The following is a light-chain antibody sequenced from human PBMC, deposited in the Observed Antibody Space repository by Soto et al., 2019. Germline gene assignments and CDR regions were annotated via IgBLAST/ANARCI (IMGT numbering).Light chain of an antibody. Sequence: QSVLTQPASVSGSPGQSITISCTGTSSDVGGYNYVSWYQQHPGKAPKLMIYEVSHRPSGVSNRFSGSKSGNTASLTISGLQAEDEAEYYCSSYTSNSPLVVFGGGTKVTVL. CDR3: SSYTSNSPLVV. V-gene: IGLV2-14*01. CDR2: EVS. CDR1: SSDVGGYNY. J-gene: IGLJ2*01.